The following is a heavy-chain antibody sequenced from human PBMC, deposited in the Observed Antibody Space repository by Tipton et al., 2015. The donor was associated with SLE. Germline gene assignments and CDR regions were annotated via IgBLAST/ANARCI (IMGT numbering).Heavy chain of an antibody. V-gene: IGHV4-59*08. Sequence: TLSLTCTVSGGSISSSYWSWIRQPPGKGLEWIGYIYYSGSTNYNPSLKSRVTISVDTSKNQFSLKLSSVTAADTAVYFCAKGIPWDYWGQGALVTVSS. CDR3: AKGIPWDY. D-gene: IGHD2-2*02. J-gene: IGHJ4*02. CDR1: GGSISSSY. CDR2: IYYSGST.